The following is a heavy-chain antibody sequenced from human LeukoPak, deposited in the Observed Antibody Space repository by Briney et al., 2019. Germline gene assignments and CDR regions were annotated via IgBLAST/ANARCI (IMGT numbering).Heavy chain of an antibody. CDR3: AKDRSSWPHDAFGV. D-gene: IGHD2-2*01. V-gene: IGHV3-23*01. J-gene: IGHJ3*01. CDR2: ISSGGGTT. Sequence: GGSLRLSCGASGFTFNKNAMSWVRQAPGKGLEWVSCISSGGGTTSYAQSVKGRFTISRDNSKNTVYLQMNGLRAEDTAVYYCAKDRSSWPHDAFGVWGQGTMVTVSA. CDR1: GFTFNKNA.